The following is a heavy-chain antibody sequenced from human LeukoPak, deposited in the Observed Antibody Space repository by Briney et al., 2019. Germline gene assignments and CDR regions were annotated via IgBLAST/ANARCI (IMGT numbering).Heavy chain of an antibody. Sequence: GGSLRLSCAASGFTFSSYSMNWVRQAPGKGLEWVSSISSSSSYIYYADSVKGRFTISRDNAKNSLYLQMNSLRAEDTAVYYCARELRLRFGPDYWGQGTLVTVSS. V-gene: IGHV3-21*01. CDR2: ISSSSSYI. CDR3: ARELRLRFGPDY. D-gene: IGHD5-12*01. CDR1: GFTFSSYS. J-gene: IGHJ4*02.